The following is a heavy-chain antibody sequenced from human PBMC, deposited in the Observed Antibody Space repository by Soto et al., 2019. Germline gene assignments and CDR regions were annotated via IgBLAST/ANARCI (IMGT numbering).Heavy chain of an antibody. Sequence: SVKVSCKASGGTFSSYAISWARQEPGQGLEWMGWIIPIFGTANYAQKFQGRVTITADESTSTAYMELSSLRSEDTAVYYCAREGREVVRLYCLDPPGQGTLVTGSS. CDR3: AREGREVVRLYCLDP. D-gene: IGHD6-19*01. CDR2: IIPIFGTA. J-gene: IGHJ5*02. V-gene: IGHV1-69*13. CDR1: GGTFSSYA.